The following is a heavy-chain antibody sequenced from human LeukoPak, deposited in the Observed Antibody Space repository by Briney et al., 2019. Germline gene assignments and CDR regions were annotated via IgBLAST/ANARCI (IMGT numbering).Heavy chain of an antibody. CDR3: ARDGIVGARVEADYFDY. CDR2: INWNGGST. Sequence: PGGSLRLSCAASGFTFDDYGMSWVRQAPGKGLEWVSGINWNGGSTGYADSVKGRFTVSRDNAKNSLYLQMNSLRAEDTALYYCARDGIVGARVEADYFDYWGQGTLVTVSS. J-gene: IGHJ4*02. V-gene: IGHV3-20*04. CDR1: GFTFDDYG. D-gene: IGHD1-26*01.